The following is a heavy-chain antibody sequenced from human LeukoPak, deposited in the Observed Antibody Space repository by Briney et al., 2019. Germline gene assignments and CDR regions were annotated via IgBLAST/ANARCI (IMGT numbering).Heavy chain of an antibody. J-gene: IGHJ4*02. CDR1: GFTFSSYG. V-gene: IGHV3-30*02. Sequence: PGGSLRLSCAASGFTFSSYGMHWVRQAPGKGLEWVAVIWYDGSNKYYADSVKGRFTISRDNSKNTLFLQMNSLRPEDTAVYYCAKDGVHYYASGSYFDYWGQGTRVTVSS. CDR2: IWYDGSNK. CDR3: AKDGVHYYASGSYFDY. D-gene: IGHD3-10*01.